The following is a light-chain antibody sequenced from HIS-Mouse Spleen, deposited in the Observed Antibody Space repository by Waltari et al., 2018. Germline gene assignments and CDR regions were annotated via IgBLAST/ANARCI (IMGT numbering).Light chain of an antibody. Sequence: EIVLTQTPATLSLSPRERATLSCRASQSVSSYLAWYQQKPGQAPRLLIYDASNRATGIPARFSGSGSWTDFTLTISSLEPEDFAVYYCQQRSNWPLTCGGGTKVEIK. V-gene: IGKV3-11*01. CDR3: QQRSNWPLT. CDR2: DAS. J-gene: IGKJ4*01. CDR1: QSVSSY.